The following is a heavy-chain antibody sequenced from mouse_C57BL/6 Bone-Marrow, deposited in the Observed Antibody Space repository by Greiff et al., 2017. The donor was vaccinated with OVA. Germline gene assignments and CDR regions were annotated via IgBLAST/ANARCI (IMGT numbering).Heavy chain of an antibody. CDR3: ARRGGSSSYYAMDY. Sequence: EVQGVESGPELVKPGASVKISCKASGYSFTDYNMNWVRQSNGKSLEWIGVINPNYGTTSYNQKFKGKATLTVDQSSSTAYMQLNSLTSEDSAVYYCARRGGSSSYYAMDYWGQGTSVTVSS. CDR1: GYSFTDYN. J-gene: IGHJ4*01. D-gene: IGHD1-1*01. CDR2: INPNYGTT. V-gene: IGHV1-39*01.